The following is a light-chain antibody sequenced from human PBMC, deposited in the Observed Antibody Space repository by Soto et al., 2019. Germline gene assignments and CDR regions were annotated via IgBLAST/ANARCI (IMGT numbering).Light chain of an antibody. Sequence: DIQLTQSPSFLSASVGDRVTITCRASQGISSYLAWYQQKPWKAPKLLIYAASTLQSGVPSMFSGSGSGTEFTLTISSLQPEDFATYYCQQLNSYPLTFGGGTKVEIK. J-gene: IGKJ4*01. CDR2: AAS. CDR1: QGISSY. CDR3: QQLNSYPLT. V-gene: IGKV1-9*01.